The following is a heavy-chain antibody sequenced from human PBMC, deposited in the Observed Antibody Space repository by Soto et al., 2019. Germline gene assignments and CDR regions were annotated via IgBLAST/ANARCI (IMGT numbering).Heavy chain of an antibody. CDR1: GFTFSDYY. CDR3: ARGRGYYDSSGYDF. J-gene: IGHJ4*02. V-gene: IGHV3-11*01. D-gene: IGHD3-22*01. CDR2: ISGGGGSTI. Sequence: LRLSCAASGFTFSDYYMNWIRQAPGKGLEWISYISGGGGSTIYYTDSVKGRFTISRDNAKKSLYLDMNSLRAEDTAVYFCARGRGYYDSSGYDFWGQGTPVTVSS.